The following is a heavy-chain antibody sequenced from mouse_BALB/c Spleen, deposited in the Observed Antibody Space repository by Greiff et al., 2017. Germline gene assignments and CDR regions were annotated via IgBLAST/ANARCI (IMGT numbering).Heavy chain of an antibody. J-gene: IGHJ4*01. D-gene: IGHD2-4*01. Sequence: SGPELVKPGALVKISCKASGYTFTSYDINWVKQRPGQGLEWIGWIYPGDGSTKYNEKFKGKATLTADKSSSTAYMQLSSLTSENSAVYFCARGDYDEGYAMDYWGQGTSVTVSS. CDR3: ARGDYDEGYAMDY. CDR2: IYPGDGST. CDR1: GYTFTSYD. V-gene: IGHV1S33*01.